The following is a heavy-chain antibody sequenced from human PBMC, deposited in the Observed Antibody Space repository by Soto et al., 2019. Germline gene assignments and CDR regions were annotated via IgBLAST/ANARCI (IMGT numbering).Heavy chain of an antibody. D-gene: IGHD1-1*01. Sequence: GGSLRLSCAASGFTFNAYGMHWVRQAPGKGLEWVALIWYDGSNKYYADSVKGRFTISRDNSKNTLYLQMNSLRIEDTAVYYCARELERVFDYWGQGTLVTVSS. J-gene: IGHJ4*02. CDR2: IWYDGSNK. V-gene: IGHV3-30*02. CDR3: ARELERVFDY. CDR1: GFTFNAYG.